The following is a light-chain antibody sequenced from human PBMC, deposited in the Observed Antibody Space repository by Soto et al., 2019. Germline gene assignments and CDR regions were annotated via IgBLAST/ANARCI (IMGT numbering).Light chain of an antibody. CDR2: YDN. V-gene: IGLV1-44*01. CDR1: NSNIGSNT. Sequence: QSVLTHSPSASWTPGQGVTISCSGSNSNIGSNTVNWYQQLPGTAPKLLIYYDNLRPSGVPDRISGSKSGTSASLAISGLQSDDEADYYCAAWDDSLNARVFGTGTKVTVL. CDR3: AAWDDSLNARV. J-gene: IGLJ1*01.